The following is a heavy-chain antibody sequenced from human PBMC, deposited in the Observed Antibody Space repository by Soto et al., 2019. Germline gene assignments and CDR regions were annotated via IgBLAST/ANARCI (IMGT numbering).Heavy chain of an antibody. CDR1: GFTVSTKY. V-gene: IGHV3-66*01. D-gene: IGHD3-16*01. CDR3: ARDPWAADS. Sequence: EVQLVESGGGLVQPGGSLRLSCAASGFTVSTKYMSWVRQAPGKGLEWVSVIYSGGSTFYADSVRGRFTISRDNSKNTLNLQMNALRAEDTAVYYCARDPWAADSWGQGTLVTVSS. J-gene: IGHJ4*02. CDR2: IYSGGST.